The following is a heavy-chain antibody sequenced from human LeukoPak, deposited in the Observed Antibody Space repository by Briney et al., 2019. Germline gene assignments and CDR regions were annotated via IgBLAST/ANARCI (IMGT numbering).Heavy chain of an antibody. Sequence: KPSETVSLTCSVSGVSINSGTYYWSWIRQHPGKGLEWIGYINHTGSAYYNPSLKTRVTISVDTSKNQFSLKLSSVTAADTAVYYCARGRGALRFLERRAFDIWGQGTMVTVSS. CDR1: GVSINSGTYY. CDR3: ARGRGALRFLERRAFDI. CDR2: INHTGSA. V-gene: IGHV4-31*03. D-gene: IGHD3-3*01. J-gene: IGHJ3*02.